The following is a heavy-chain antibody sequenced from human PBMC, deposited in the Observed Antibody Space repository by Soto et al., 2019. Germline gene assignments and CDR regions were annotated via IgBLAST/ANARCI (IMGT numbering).Heavy chain of an antibody. J-gene: IGHJ4*02. CDR3: ARDPSGDLDFDY. V-gene: IGHV1-18*01. Sequence: QVQLVQSGAEVKKPGASVMVSCKASGYTFNRYGISWVRQAPGQVREWVGWIDCYNGKTNNAPKFRGRVTVTTDTSTSTAYMDLRSLTSDNTAVYYCARDPSGDLDFDYWGQGTLVTVSS. CDR2: IDCYNGKT. D-gene: IGHD3-10*01. CDR1: GYTFNRYG.